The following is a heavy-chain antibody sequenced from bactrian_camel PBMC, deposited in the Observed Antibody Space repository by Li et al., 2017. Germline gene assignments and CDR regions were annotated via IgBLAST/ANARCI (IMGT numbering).Heavy chain of an antibody. D-gene: IGHD7*01. CDR1: GYTDDLHC. CDR3: AAGTRGCYRLLPTWPFDY. V-gene: IGHV3S61*01. CDR2: IYTITGTP. Sequence: HVQLVASGGGSVQTGGSLSLACAASGYTDDLHCVGWIRLAPGKEREGVATIYTITGTPYYSDSVKGRFTISQEKVKKTLYLQMNSLKPEDTAMYYCAAGTRGCYRLLPTWPFDYWGQGTQVTVS. J-gene: IGHJ4*01.